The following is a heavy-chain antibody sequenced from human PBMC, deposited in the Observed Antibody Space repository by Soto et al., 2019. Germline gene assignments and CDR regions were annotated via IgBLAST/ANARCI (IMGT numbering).Heavy chain of an antibody. V-gene: IGHV1-69*01. CDR3: GRGPSPRAPAGGTPYYYAMHV. Sequence: QAQLVQSGAEVMKRGSSVKVSCKAPGDSFGGNTFNWVRQAPGRGLEWMGGIIPIFRTANYAQRFQGRLTITADSLTTTVYMELNSLKSDDPAVYYCGRGPSPRAPAGGTPYYYAMHVWGQGTTVTVSS. D-gene: IGHD6-13*01. CDR2: IIPIFRTA. J-gene: IGHJ6*02. CDR1: GDSFGGNT.